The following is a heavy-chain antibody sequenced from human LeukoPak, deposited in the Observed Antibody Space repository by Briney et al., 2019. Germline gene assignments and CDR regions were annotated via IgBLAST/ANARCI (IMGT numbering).Heavy chain of an antibody. CDR3: ARTKWELLRGGFDY. CDR2: ISASGQTI. V-gene: IGHV3-48*03. Sequence: PGGSLGLSCAASGFSFSTYEFHWVRHAPGKGLEWVSYISASGQTIYYADSVRGRFTISRDNAKNTLYLQMNSLRAEDTAVYYCARTKWELLRGGFDYWGQGTLVTVSS. D-gene: IGHD1-26*01. CDR1: GFSFSTYE. J-gene: IGHJ4*02.